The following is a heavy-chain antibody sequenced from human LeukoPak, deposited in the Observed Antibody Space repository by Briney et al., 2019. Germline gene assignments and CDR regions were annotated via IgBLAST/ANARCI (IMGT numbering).Heavy chain of an antibody. CDR2: IWNDGTNK. J-gene: IGHJ4*02. CDR1: GFTFSHYG. D-gene: IGHD4-11*01. Sequence: PGRSLRLSCAASGFTFSHYGMHWVRQAPGKGLEWVAVIWNDGTNKYYSDSVKGRFTIYRDDSQNRVYLQMNSLRADDTAPYYCAKDAQRGFDYSNSLEYWGQGALVTVSS. V-gene: IGHV3-33*06. CDR3: AKDAQRGFDYSNSLEY.